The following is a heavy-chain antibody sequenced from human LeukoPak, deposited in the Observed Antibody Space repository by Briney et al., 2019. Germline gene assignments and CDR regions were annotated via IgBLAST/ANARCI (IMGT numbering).Heavy chain of an antibody. D-gene: IGHD4-17*01. CDR3: ARGGAGSAYYGWDFFRFDY. J-gene: IGHJ4*02. Sequence: ASVKVSRKASEDSFTGYYIHWVRQAPGQGPEWVGWINPHNGGPKYADRPKVRVTMTKDTPISTAHMELGRLRSGAPAVYYCARGGAGSAYYGWDFFRFDYWGQGTLVTVSS. CDR1: EDSFTGYY. CDR2: INPHNGGP. V-gene: IGHV1-2*02.